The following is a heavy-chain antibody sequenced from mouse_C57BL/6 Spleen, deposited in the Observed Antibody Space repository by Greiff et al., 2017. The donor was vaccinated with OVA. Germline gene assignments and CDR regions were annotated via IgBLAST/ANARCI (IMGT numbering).Heavy chain of an antibody. CDR1: GFTFSDYY. CDR3: ARDKGVYYGNYWYFDV. Sequence: EVMLVESEGGLVQPGSSMKLSCTASGFTFSDYYMAWVRQVPEKGLEWVANINYDGSSTYYLDSLKSRFIISRDNAKNILYLQMSSLKSEDTATYYCARDKGVYYGNYWYFDVWGTGTTVTVSS. CDR2: INYDGSST. D-gene: IGHD2-1*01. J-gene: IGHJ1*03. V-gene: IGHV5-16*01.